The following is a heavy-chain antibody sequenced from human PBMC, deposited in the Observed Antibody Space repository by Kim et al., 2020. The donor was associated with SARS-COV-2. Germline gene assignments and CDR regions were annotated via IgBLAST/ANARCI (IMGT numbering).Heavy chain of an antibody. CDR3: ALAARLLRAPIY. CDR2: IYYSGST. J-gene: IGHJ4*02. Sequence: SETLSLTCTVSGGSISSSSYYWGWIRQPPGKGLEWIGSIYYSGSTYYNPSLKSRVTISVDTSKNQFSLKLSSVTAADTAVYYCALAARLLRAPIYWGQGTLVTVSS. V-gene: IGHV4-39*01. CDR1: GGSISSSSYY. D-gene: IGHD6-6*01.